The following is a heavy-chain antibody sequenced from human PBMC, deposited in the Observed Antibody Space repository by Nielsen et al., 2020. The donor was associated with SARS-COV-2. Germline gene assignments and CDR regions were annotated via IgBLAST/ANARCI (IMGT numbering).Heavy chain of an antibody. CDR3: ARPANDFWSGYYAGSYYYYGMDV. J-gene: IGHJ6*02. Sequence: WIRQPPGKGLEWVSSISSSSYIYYADSVKGRFTISRDNAKNSLYLQMNSLRAEDTAVYYCARPANDFWSGYYAGSYYYYGMDVWGQGTTVTVLL. CDR2: ISSSSYI. D-gene: IGHD3-3*01. V-gene: IGHV3-69-1*01.